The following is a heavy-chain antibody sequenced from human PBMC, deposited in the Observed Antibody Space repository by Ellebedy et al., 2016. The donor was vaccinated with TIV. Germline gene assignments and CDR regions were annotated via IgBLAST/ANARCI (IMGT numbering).Heavy chain of an antibody. Sequence: MPSETLSLTCTVSGGSISSFNWSWIRQPPGKGLAWIGYIYYSGSTNYDPSLKSRVTISVDTSKKQFSLKLTSVTTADTAVYYCAREGGGWNGFDYWGQGTLVTVSS. V-gene: IGHV4-59*01. D-gene: IGHD1-1*01. CDR2: IYYSGST. J-gene: IGHJ4*02. CDR1: GGSISSFN. CDR3: AREGGGWNGFDY.